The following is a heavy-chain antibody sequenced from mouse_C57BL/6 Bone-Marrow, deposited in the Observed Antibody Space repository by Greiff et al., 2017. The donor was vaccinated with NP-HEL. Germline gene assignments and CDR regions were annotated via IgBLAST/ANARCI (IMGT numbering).Heavy chain of an antibody. CDR1: EYEFPSHD. CDR3: ASLYYGSSEAWFAY. CDR2: INSDGGST. V-gene: IGHV5-2*01. J-gene: IGHJ3*01. Sequence: EVKVVESGGGLVQPGESLKLSCESNEYEFPSHDMSWVRKTPEKRLELVAAINSDGGSTYYPDTMERRFIISRDNTKKTLYLQMSSLRSEDTALYYCASLYYGSSEAWFAYWGQGTLVTVSA. D-gene: IGHD1-1*01.